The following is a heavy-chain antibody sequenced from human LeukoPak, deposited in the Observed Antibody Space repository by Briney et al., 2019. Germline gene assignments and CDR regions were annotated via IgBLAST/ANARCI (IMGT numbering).Heavy chain of an antibody. V-gene: IGHV3-48*02. J-gene: IGHJ4*02. Sequence: GGSLRLSCAASGFTFSSYSMNWVRQAPGKGLEWVSYIGTSSSIIYYADSVKGRFTISRDNAKNSLYLRMNSLRDEDTAVYFCARDGGSFWSGTLYYFDYWGQGTLVTVSS. D-gene: IGHD3-3*01. CDR1: GFTFSSYS. CDR3: ARDGGSFWSGTLYYFDY. CDR2: IGTSSSII.